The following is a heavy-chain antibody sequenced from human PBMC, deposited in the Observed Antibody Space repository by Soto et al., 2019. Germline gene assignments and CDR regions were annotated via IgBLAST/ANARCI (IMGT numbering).Heavy chain of an antibody. J-gene: IGHJ6*02. D-gene: IGHD5-18*01. CDR1: GYSFTSYW. CDR2: IYPGDSDT. CDR3: ARQNEYSYAMRDYYYGMDV. V-gene: IGHV5-51*01. Sequence: GEALKISCKGSGYSFTSYWIGWVRQMPGKGLEWMGIIYPGDSDTRYSPSFQGQVTISADKSISTAYLQWSSLKASDTAMYYCARQNEYSYAMRDYYYGMDVWGQGTTVTVSS.